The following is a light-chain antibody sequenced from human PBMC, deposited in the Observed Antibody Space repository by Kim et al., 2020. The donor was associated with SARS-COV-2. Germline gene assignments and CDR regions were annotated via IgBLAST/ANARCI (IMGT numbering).Light chain of an antibody. V-gene: IGKV3-20*01. Sequence: EIVLTQSPGTLSLSPGERVTLSCRASQSVTNNYLAWYQQKPGQAPRVLIYGASIRASGIPDRFSGSGSGTDFTLTISRLEPEDFSVFYCQQYGSLPKTFGQGTKVEI. J-gene: IGKJ1*01. CDR1: QSVTNNY. CDR2: GAS. CDR3: QQYGSLPKT.